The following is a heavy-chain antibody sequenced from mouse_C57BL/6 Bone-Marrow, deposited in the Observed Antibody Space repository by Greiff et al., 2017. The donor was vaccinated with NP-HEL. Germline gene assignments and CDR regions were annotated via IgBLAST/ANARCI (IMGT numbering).Heavy chain of an antibody. D-gene: IGHD1-1*01. J-gene: IGHJ3*01. CDR2: IRLKSDNYAT. CDR1: GFTFSNYW. Sequence: DVMLVESGGGLVQPGGSMKLSCVASGFTFSNYWMNWVRQSPEKGLEWVAQIRLKSDNYATHYAESVKGRFTISRDDSKSSVYLQMNNLRAEDTGIYYCTSTEGFAYWGQGTLVTVSA. CDR3: TSTEGFAY. V-gene: IGHV6-3*01.